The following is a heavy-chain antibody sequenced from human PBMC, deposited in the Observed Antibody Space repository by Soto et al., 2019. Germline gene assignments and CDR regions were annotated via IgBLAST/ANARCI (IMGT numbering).Heavy chain of an antibody. CDR1: GFTVSGMF. CDR3: ARDADSSGLHY. D-gene: IGHD6-19*01. CDR2: IYPAGPT. Sequence: GGSLRLSCAASGFTVSGMFMSWVRQAPGKGLEWVSVIYPAGPTYYADSVKGRFTISRDNSKNTLFLQLNNLRAEDTAVYYCARDADSSGLHYWGQGILVTVSS. J-gene: IGHJ4*02. V-gene: IGHV3-53*01.